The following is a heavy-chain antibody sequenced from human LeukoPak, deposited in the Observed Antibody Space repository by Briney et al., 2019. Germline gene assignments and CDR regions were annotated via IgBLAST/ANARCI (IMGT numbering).Heavy chain of an antibody. V-gene: IGHV4-39*01. D-gene: IGHD3-10*01. CDR2: SYYSGGS. Sequence: SETLSLTCSVSGGSISSNIHYWGWVRQPPGKGLEWIGSSYYSGGSYYNPSLTSRVTISVDTSKNQFSLKLTSVTATDTAVYYCARFALWFARLDPWGQGTLVTVSS. CDR3: ARFALWFARLDP. J-gene: IGHJ5*02. CDR1: GGSISSNIHY.